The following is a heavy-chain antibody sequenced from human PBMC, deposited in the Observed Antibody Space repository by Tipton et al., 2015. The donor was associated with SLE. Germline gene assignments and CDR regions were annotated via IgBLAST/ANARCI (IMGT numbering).Heavy chain of an antibody. CDR1: GFTVSSNY. CDR2: IKQDGSEK. V-gene: IGHV3-7*01. CDR3: ARVGGSPTSEYYYYGMDV. Sequence: SLRLSCAASGFTVSSNYMSWVRQTPGKGLEWVANIKQDGSEKFYADSVKGRFTISRDNSKNTLYLQLNSLRTEDTAVYYCARVGGSPTSEYYYYGMDVWGQGTTVTVSS. D-gene: IGHD3-16*01. J-gene: IGHJ6*02.